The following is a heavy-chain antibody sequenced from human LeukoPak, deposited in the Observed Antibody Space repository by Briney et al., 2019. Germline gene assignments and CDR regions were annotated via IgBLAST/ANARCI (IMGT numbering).Heavy chain of an antibody. D-gene: IGHD3-3*01. CDR2: ISSSSSYI. V-gene: IGHV3-21*01. Sequence: GGSLRLSCAASGFTFSSYSMNWVRQAPGKGLEWVSSISSSSSYIYCADSVKGRFTISRGNAKNSLYLQMNSLRAEDTAVYYCARGVGDFWSGYFYYYYYYMDVWGKGTTVTVSS. J-gene: IGHJ6*03. CDR3: ARGVGDFWSGYFYYYYYYMDV. CDR1: GFTFSSYS.